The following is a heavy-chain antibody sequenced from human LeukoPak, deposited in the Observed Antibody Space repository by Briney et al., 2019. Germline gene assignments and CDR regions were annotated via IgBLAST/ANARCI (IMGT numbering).Heavy chain of an antibody. Sequence: PGRSLRLSCVASGFTFDDYVMHWVRQAPGKGLEWVSGISWNSNSIAYADSVKGRFTISRDNAKNSLYLHMISLRAEDTALYYCAKELDYYSYMDVWGKGTTVTVSS. V-gene: IGHV3-9*01. CDR3: AKELDYYSYMDV. CDR1: GFTFDDYV. J-gene: IGHJ6*03. CDR2: ISWNSNSI.